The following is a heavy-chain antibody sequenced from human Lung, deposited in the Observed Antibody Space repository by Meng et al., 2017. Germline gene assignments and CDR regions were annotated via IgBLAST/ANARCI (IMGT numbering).Heavy chain of an antibody. CDR1: GGAFSDYY. D-gene: IGHD4-11*01. V-gene: IGHV4-34*01. CDR2: INHSGST. CDR3: ARGPTTMAHDFDY. Sequence: QVQLQPWGAGLLKPSETLSLPGVVSGGAFSDYYWSWIRQPPGKGLEWIGEINHSGSTNYNPSLESRATISVDTSQNNLSLKLSSVTAADSAVYYCARGPTTMAHDFDYWGQGTLVTVSS. J-gene: IGHJ4*02.